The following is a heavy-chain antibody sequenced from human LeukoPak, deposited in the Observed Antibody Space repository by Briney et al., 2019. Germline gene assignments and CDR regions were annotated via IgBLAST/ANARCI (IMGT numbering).Heavy chain of an antibody. CDR3: AKDRWARGDQVATADSVHY. V-gene: IGHV3-23*01. J-gene: IGHJ4*02. D-gene: IGHD5-12*01. CDR1: GFTFSSYA. CDR2: VSGIGSST. Sequence: GGSLRLSCAASGFTFSSYAMNWVRQAPGKGLEWVSGVSGIGSSTYYADSVKGRFTISRDNSKNTLYLQMNNLRADDTAVYYCAKDRWARGDQVATADSVHYWGQGTLVTVSS.